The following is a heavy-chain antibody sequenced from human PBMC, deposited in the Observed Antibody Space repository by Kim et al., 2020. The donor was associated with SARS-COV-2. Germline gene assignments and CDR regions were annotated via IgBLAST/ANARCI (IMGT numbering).Heavy chain of an antibody. D-gene: IGHD2-21*01. V-gene: IGHV4-39*01. Sequence: SETLSLTCTVSGGSISSSSYYWGWIRQPPGKGLEWIGSIYYSGSTYYNPSLKSRVTISVDTSKNQFSLKLSSVTAADTAVYYCAKAPGYSGGCDYWGQGTLVTVSS. CDR1: GGSISSSSYY. CDR2: IYYSGST. J-gene: IGHJ4*02. CDR3: AKAPGYSGGCDY.